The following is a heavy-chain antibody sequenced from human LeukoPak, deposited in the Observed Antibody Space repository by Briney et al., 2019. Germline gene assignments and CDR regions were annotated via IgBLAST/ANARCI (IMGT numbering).Heavy chain of an antibody. CDR1: GGSISSYY. CDR2: IYYSGST. V-gene: IGHV4-59*01. D-gene: IGHD3-22*01. CDR3: ARVGLYYNDSSGYFDY. Sequence: SETLSLTCTVSGGSISSYYWSWIRQPPGKGLEWIGYIYYSGSTNYNPSLKSRVTISVDTSKNQFSLKLSSVTAADTAVYYCARVGLYYNDSSGYFDYWGQGTLVTVSS. J-gene: IGHJ4*02.